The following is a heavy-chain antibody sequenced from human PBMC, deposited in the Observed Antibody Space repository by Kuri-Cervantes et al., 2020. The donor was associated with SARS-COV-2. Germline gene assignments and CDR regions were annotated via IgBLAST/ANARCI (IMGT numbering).Heavy chain of an antibody. J-gene: IGHJ5*01. CDR1: GDSITTYY. V-gene: IGHV4-59*08. D-gene: IGHD5-24*01. CDR3: ARLSGDGLNYGVVDS. Sequence: SETLSLTCTVSGDSITTYYWSWIRQPPGKGLVWIGHIYYSGNTNYNPSLKSRVTISVDTSKNTFSLNLRSVTAADTALYYCARLSGDGLNYGVVDSWGQGTRVTVSS. CDR2: IYYSGNT.